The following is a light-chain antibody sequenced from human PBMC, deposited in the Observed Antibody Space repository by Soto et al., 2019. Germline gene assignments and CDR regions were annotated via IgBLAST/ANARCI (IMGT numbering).Light chain of an antibody. Sequence: EIVMTQSPATLSVSPGERATLSCRASQSVSSNLAWYQQKPGQAPRLLIYGASSRATGIPDRFSGSGSGTDFTLTISRLEPEEFAVYYCQKYGSSLWTFGQGTKVDIK. CDR2: GAS. J-gene: IGKJ1*01. V-gene: IGKV3-20*01. CDR3: QKYGSSLWT. CDR1: QSVSSN.